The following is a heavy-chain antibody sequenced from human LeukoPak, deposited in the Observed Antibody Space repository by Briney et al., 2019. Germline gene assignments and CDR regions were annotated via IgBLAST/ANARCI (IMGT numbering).Heavy chain of an antibody. V-gene: IGHV1-8*01. CDR1: GYTFTSYD. J-gene: IGHJ6*03. D-gene: IGHD1-26*01. CDR2: MNPNSGNT. CDR3: ARMGISGSYSDYYYYMDV. Sequence: ASVKVSCKASGYTFTSYDINWVRRATGQGLEWMGWMNPNSGNTGYAQKFQGRVTMTRNTSISTAYMELSSLRSEDTAVYYCARMGISGSYSDYYYYMDVWGKGTTVTISS.